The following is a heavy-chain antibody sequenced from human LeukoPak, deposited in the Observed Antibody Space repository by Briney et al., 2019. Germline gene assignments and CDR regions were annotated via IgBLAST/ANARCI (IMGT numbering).Heavy chain of an antibody. Sequence: PSETLSLTCAVYGGPFSGYYWSWIRQPPGKGLEWIGEINHSGSTNYNPSLKSRVTISVDTSKNQFSLKLSSVTAADTAVYYCARSTALDCSSTSCYTADYWGQGTLVTVSS. CDR2: INHSGST. CDR3: ARSTALDCSSTSCYTADY. D-gene: IGHD2-2*02. CDR1: GGPFSGYY. V-gene: IGHV4-34*01. J-gene: IGHJ4*02.